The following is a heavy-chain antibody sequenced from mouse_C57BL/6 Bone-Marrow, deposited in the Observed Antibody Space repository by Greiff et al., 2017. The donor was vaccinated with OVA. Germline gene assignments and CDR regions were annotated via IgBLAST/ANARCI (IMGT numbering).Heavy chain of an antibody. D-gene: IGHD1-1*01. CDR3: ARFPYYYGSSPYYFDY. Sequence: VQLQQSGAELVRPGTSVKVSCKASGYAFTNYLIEWVKQRPGQGLEWIGVINPGSGGTNYNEKFKGKATLTADKSSSTAYMQLSSLTSEDSAVYFCARFPYYYGSSPYYFDYWGQGTTLTVSS. V-gene: IGHV1-54*01. CDR2: INPGSGGT. J-gene: IGHJ2*01. CDR1: GYAFTNYL.